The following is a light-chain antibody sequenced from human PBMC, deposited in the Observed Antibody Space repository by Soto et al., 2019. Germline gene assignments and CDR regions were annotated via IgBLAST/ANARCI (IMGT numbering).Light chain of an antibody. Sequence: EIVLTQSPSTLSVSPGERVTLSCRASQNLHSFLNWYQQRPGQAPRPLIYDGSKRPAGVPDRISGDGSGTDYTLTISSLEPEDFAVYYCQQRLNWQVTFGQGTRLEIK. CDR2: DGS. CDR1: QNLHSF. CDR3: QQRLNWQVT. J-gene: IGKJ5*01. V-gene: IGKV3-11*01.